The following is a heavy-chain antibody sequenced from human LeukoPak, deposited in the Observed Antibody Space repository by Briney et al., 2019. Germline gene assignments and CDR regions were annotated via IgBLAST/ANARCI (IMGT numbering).Heavy chain of an antibody. J-gene: IGHJ3*01. D-gene: IGHD3-22*01. CDR2: FYHMREV. CDR3: ARLLDYDNSGDDDTFDF. V-gene: IGHV4-59*01. CDR1: GGSIGSFY. Sequence: LGAPCLTCTFSGGSIGSFYWSWIRPPLGKGLEWIAFFYHMREVMYNPSLQSRVTISLDTSKNHFSRRLRSVTAADTAMYYCARLLDYDNSGDDDTFDFWG.